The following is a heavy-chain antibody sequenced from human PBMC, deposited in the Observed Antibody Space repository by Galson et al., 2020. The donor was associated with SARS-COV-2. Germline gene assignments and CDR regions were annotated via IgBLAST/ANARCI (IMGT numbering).Heavy chain of an antibody. Sequence: ASVKVSCKASGYTFTTYYMHWVQRAPGQGLEWLGMIDPSGGSTSYAQKFQGRVTLSRDTSTSTVYMDLSSLRSEDAAIYYCATSAYTYAVDYWGHGTLVTVSS. J-gene: IGHJ4*01. V-gene: IGHV1-46*03. CDR2: IDPSGGST. D-gene: IGHD5-18*01. CDR3: ATSAYTYAVDY. CDR1: GYTFTTYY.